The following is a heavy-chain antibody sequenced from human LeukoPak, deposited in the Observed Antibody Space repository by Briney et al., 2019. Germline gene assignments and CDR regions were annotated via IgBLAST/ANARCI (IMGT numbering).Heavy chain of an antibody. CDR2: ISAYNGNT. CDR3: ARDSVCSGGSCYSHYFDY. CDR1: GYTFTSYG. V-gene: IGHV1-18*01. J-gene: IGHJ4*02. Sequence: ASVKVSCKASGYTFTSYGISWVRQAPGQGLEWMRWISAYNGNTNYAQKLQGRVTMTTDTSTSTAYMELRSLRSDDTAVYYCARDSVCSGGSCYSHYFDYWGQGTLVTVSS. D-gene: IGHD2-15*01.